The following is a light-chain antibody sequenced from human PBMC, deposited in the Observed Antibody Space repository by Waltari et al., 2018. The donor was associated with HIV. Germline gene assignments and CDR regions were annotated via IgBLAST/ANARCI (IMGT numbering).Light chain of an antibody. V-gene: IGLV2-11*01. CDR2: DVT. CDR1: SSDVGGFDS. Sequence: QSALTQPRSVSGSPGQSVTVSCTAASSDVGGFDSVSWYQQHPGKAPKLIIYDVTKRPAGVPGRFAGSRSGDTAALTISGLQADDEADYYCCSYAGSYSYVFGAGTRVIVL. J-gene: IGLJ1*01. CDR3: CSYAGSYSYV.